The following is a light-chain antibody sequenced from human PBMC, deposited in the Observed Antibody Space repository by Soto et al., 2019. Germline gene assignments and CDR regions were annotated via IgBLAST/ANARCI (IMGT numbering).Light chain of an antibody. CDR1: QSVLYSSNNKNY. CDR3: QQYYSTPLT. Sequence: DIVMTQSPDSLAVSLGERATINCKSSQSVLYSSNNKNYLVWYQQRPGQPPKMLIYWASTRESGVPDRFSGSGSGTDFTLTISSLQAVDVAVYYCQQYYSTPLTFGQGTKVEIK. J-gene: IGKJ1*01. V-gene: IGKV4-1*01. CDR2: WAS.